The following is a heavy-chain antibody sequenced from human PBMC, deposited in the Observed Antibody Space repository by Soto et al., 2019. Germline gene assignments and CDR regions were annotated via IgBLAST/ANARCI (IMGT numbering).Heavy chain of an antibody. D-gene: IGHD4-17*01. V-gene: IGHV3-73*01. CDR2: IRSKANSYAT. CDR3: TRQPPGRSVYGDSTY. CDR1: LFTFSGSA. J-gene: IGHJ4*02. Sequence: SLRLSCSASLFTFSGSAMHWVLHTSFKRLEWVGRIRSKANSYATAYAASVKGRFTISRDDSKNTAYLQMNSLKTEDTAVYYCTRQPPGRSVYGDSTYWGQGTLVTVSS.